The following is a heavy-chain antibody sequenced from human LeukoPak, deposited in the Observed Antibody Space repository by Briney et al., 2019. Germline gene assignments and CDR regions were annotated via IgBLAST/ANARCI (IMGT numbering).Heavy chain of an antibody. J-gene: IGHJ3*01. D-gene: IGHD6-6*01. CDR3: ARSSYSSSSSV. CDR1: GFTFSGFW. Sequence: GGSLRPSCAVSGFTFSGFWISWSRQAPGKGLEWVASINSDGSEGYYADVVKGRFTISRDNAKNSLYPQINSLRAEDTAVYYCARSSYSSSSSVWGQGTMVTVSS. V-gene: IGHV3-7*03. CDR2: INSDGSEG.